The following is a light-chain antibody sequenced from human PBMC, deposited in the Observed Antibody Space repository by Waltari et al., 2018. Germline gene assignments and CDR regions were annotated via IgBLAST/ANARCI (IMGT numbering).Light chain of an antibody. CDR3: CSYAGSYTFV. V-gene: IGLV2-11*01. Sequence: QSALTQPRSVSGSPGQSVPISCTGTSSDVGGSNYVSWYQQHPGKAPKLMIYDVSKRPSGVPDRFSGSKSGNTASLTISGLQAEDEADYYCCSYAGSYTFVFGGGTKLTVL. J-gene: IGLJ2*01. CDR1: SSDVGGSNY. CDR2: DVS.